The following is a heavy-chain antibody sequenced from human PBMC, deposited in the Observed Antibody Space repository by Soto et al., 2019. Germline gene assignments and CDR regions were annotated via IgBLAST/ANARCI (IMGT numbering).Heavy chain of an antibody. D-gene: IGHD6-13*01. J-gene: IGHJ4*02. V-gene: IGHV3-23*01. CDR2: ISGSGGST. Sequence: GGSLRLSCAASGFTFSSYAMSWVRQAPVKGLEWVSAISGSGGSTYYADSVKGRFTISRDNSKNTLYLQMNSLRAEDTAVYYCAKDRGEVTIAALDYWGQGTLVTVSS. CDR3: AKDRGEVTIAALDY. CDR1: GFTFSSYA.